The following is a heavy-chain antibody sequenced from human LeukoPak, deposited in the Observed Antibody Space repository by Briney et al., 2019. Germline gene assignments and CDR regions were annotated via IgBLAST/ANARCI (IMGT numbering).Heavy chain of an antibody. D-gene: IGHD6-13*01. Sequence: SETLSLTCTVSGGSISSSSYYWSWIRQPPGKGLEWIGYIYYSGSTNYNPSLKSRVTISVDTSKNQFSLKLSSVTAAGTAVYYCARTAAAADYWGQGTLVTVSS. J-gene: IGHJ4*02. CDR2: IYYSGST. CDR3: ARTAAAADY. CDR1: GGSISSSSYY. V-gene: IGHV4-61*01.